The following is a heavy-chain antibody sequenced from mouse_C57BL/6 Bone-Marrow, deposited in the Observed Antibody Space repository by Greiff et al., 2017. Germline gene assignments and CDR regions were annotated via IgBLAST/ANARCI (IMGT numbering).Heavy chain of an antibody. CDR1: GYTFTGYW. CDR2: ILPGSGST. D-gene: IGHD1-1*01. CDR3: ARERMGYYYGSSKLGPDY. V-gene: IGHV1-9*01. J-gene: IGHJ2*01. Sequence: QVQLQQSGAELMKPGASVKLSCKATGYTFTGYWIEWVKQRPGHGLEWIGEILPGSGSTNYNEKFKGKATFTADTSSNTAYMQLSSLTTEDSAIYYCARERMGYYYGSSKLGPDYWGQGTTLTVSS.